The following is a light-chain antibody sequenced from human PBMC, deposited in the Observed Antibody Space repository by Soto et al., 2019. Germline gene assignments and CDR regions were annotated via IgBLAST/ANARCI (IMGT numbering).Light chain of an antibody. Sequence: EIVLTQSPGTLSLSPGERATLSCRASQSISSSYLAWHQQKPGQAPRLLIYATSSRATGISDRFSGSGSGTDFILTISRLEPEDFAVYYCQQYHSSPFTFGPGTKVDIK. CDR1: QSISSSY. CDR3: QQYHSSPFT. J-gene: IGKJ3*01. CDR2: ATS. V-gene: IGKV3-20*01.